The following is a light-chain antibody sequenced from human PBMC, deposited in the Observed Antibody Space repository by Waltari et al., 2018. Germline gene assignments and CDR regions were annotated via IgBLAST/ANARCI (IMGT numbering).Light chain of an antibody. J-gene: IGKJ1*01. CDR2: ASY. V-gene: IGKV1-5*03. CDR3: QHYNSYPWT. CDR1: ESISSR. Sequence: DIQMTQSPSTLSASVGDRVSITCRASESISSRFLAWYQQKPGKAPKRLIYASYSLESGVPSRCSGSGSGTEFSLTISSLQPDDFATYYCQHYNSYPWTFGRGTKVEIK.